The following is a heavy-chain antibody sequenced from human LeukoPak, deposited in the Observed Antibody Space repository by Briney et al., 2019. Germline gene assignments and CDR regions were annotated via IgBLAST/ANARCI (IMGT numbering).Heavy chain of an antibody. D-gene: IGHD3-22*01. CDR2: IYTSGST. J-gene: IGHJ4*02. Sequence: PSETLSLTCTVSGGSISSGSYYWSWMRQPAGKGLEWIGRIYTSGSTNYNPSLKSRVTISVDTSKNQFSLKLSSVTAADTAVYYCARERSGYPLFFDYWGQGTLVTVSA. V-gene: IGHV4-61*02. CDR1: GGSISSGSYY. CDR3: ARERSGYPLFFDY.